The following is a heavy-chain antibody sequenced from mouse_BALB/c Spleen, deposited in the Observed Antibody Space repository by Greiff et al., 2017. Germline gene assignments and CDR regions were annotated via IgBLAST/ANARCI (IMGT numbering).Heavy chain of an antibody. J-gene: IGHJ2*01. Sequence: EVKLVESGGGLVQPGGSLRLSCATSGFTFTDYYMSWVRQPPGKALEWLGFIRNKANGYTTEYSASVKGRFTISRDNSQSILYLQMNTLRAEDSATYYCARDLPYGYWGQGTTLTVSS. V-gene: IGHV7-3*02. CDR3: ARDLPYGY. CDR1: GFTFTDYY. CDR2: IRNKANGYTT. D-gene: IGHD1-1*02.